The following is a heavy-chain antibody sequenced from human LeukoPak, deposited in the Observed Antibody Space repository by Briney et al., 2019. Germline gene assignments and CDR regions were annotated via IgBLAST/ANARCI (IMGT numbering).Heavy chain of an antibody. Sequence: SETLSLTCTVSGGSINGGNYYWTWLRQPAGKGLEWIGRISPSGSTNHNPSLTSRVTISVDTSKNQFSLKLNFVTAADTAVYYCARVSYQEGVDYWRQGTLVTVSS. CDR1: GGSINGGNYY. CDR3: ARVSYQEGVDY. CDR2: ISPSGST. J-gene: IGHJ4*02. D-gene: IGHD2-2*01. V-gene: IGHV4-61*02.